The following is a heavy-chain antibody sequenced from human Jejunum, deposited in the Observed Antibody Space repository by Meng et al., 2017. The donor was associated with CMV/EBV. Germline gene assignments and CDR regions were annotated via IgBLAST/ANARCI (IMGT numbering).Heavy chain of an antibody. CDR2: IYKSGST. J-gene: IGHJ5*02. CDR3: ARVPVGGTTWYWFDP. CDR1: GGSISNYY. Sequence: QLQESGPGLGKPSETLSLTCTVSGGSISNYYWSWIRQPPGKGLEWVGYIYKSGSTSYNPSLKSRVTISVDTSKNQISLKLSSVSAADTAVYYCARVPVGGTTWYWFDPWGQGTLVTVSS. D-gene: IGHD1-26*01. V-gene: IGHV4-59*01.